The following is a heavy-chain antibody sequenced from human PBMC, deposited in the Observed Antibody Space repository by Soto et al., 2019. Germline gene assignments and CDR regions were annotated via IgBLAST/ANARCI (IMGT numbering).Heavy chain of an antibody. CDR1: GGSFSGYY. Sequence: SETLSLTCAVYGGSFSGYYWSWIRQPPGKGLEWIGEINHSGSTNYNPSLKSRVTISVDTSKNQFSLKLSSVTAADTAVYYCARRALGSWYNWFDPWGQGTLVTVSS. J-gene: IGHJ5*02. D-gene: IGHD6-13*01. V-gene: IGHV4-34*01. CDR3: ARRALGSWYNWFDP. CDR2: INHSGST.